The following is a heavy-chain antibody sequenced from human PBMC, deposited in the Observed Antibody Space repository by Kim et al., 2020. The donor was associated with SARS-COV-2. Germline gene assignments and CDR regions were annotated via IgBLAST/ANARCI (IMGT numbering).Heavy chain of an antibody. CDR2: IYYSGST. J-gene: IGHJ2*01. D-gene: IGHD2-21*02. CDR3: ARSFGNTVVTPGYFDL. V-gene: IGHV4-39*01. CDR1: GGSISSSSYY. Sequence: SETLSLTCTVSGGSISSSSYYWGWIRQPPGKGLEWIGSIYYSGSTYYNPSLKSRVTISVDTSKNQFSLKLSSVTAADTAVYYCARSFGNTVVTPGYFDLWGRGTLVTVSS.